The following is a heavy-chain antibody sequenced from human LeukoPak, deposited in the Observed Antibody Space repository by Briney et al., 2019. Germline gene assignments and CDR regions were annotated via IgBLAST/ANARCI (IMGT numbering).Heavy chain of an antibody. V-gene: IGHV1-18*01. D-gene: IGHD1-26*01. CDR1: GYTFTSSY. J-gene: IGHJ4*02. Sequence: ASVKVSCKASGYTFTSSYINWVRQAPGQRLEWMGWISAYNGRTNYAQKFQGRVTMTTDSSTSTAYMDLTSLRSDDTAVYYCARGGTYYPCIDYWGQGALVTVSS. CDR3: ARGGTYYPCIDY. CDR2: ISAYNGRT.